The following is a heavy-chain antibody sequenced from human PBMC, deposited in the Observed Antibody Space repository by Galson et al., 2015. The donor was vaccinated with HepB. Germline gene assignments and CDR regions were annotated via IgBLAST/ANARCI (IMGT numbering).Heavy chain of an antibody. CDR2: IYWGDDK. Sequence: PALVKPTQTLTLTCTFSGFSLSTSGVGVGWIRQPPGKALEWLALIYWGDDKRYSPSLKSRLTITKDTSKNQVVLTMTNMDPVDTATYYCAHRRSIVGAPLRYAFDIWGQGTMVIVSS. D-gene: IGHD1-26*01. J-gene: IGHJ3*02. CDR1: GFSLSTSGVG. CDR3: AHRRSIVGAPLRYAFDI. V-gene: IGHV2-5*02.